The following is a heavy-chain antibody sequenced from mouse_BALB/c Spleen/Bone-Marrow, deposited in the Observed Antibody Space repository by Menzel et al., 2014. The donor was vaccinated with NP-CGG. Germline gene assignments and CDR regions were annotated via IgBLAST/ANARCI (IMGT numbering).Heavy chain of an antibody. D-gene: IGHD2-1*01. CDR3: ARDYYGKGRFPY. CDR2: INPSNGRT. J-gene: IGHJ3*01. CDR1: GYTFTSYW. V-gene: IGHV1S81*02. Sequence: QVQLQQSGAELVKPGASVKLSCKASGYTFTSYWMHWVKQRPGQGLEWIGEINPSNGRTNYNEKFKSRATLTVDKSSSTAYMQLNSLTSGDAAVYYCARDYYGKGRFPYWGQGTLVIVSA.